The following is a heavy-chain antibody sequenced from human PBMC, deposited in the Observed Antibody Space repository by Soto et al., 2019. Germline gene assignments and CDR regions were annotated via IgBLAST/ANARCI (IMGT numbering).Heavy chain of an antibody. J-gene: IGHJ6*02. CDR3: ASPIAAARYYYYYGMDV. Sequence: QVQLVQSGAEVKKPGSSVKVSCKASGGTFSSYAISWVRQAPGQGLEWMGGIIPIFGTANYAQKFQGRVTITADKSTSTAYMELSSLRSEDTAVYYCASPIAAARYYYYYGMDVWGQGTTVTVSS. D-gene: IGHD6-13*01. V-gene: IGHV1-69*06. CDR1: GGTFSSYA. CDR2: IIPIFGTA.